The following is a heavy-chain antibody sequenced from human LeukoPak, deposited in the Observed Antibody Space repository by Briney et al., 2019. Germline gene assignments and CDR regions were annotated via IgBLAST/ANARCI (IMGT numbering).Heavy chain of an antibody. V-gene: IGHV4-59*01. CDR2: IYYSGST. CDR1: GGSISSYY. CDR3: ARELLRHDILTGSYFDY. D-gene: IGHD3-9*01. J-gene: IGHJ4*02. Sequence: SETLSLTCTVSGGSISSYYWSWIRQPPGKGLEWIGYIYYSGSTNYNPPLKSRVTISVDTSKNQFSLKLSSVTAADTAVYYCARELLRHDILTGSYFDYWGQGTLVTVSS.